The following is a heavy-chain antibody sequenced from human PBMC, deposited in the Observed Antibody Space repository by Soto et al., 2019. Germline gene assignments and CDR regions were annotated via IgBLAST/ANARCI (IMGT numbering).Heavy chain of an antibody. CDR2: ISSSSSYI. Sequence: GGSLRLSCAASGFTFSSYSMNWVRQAPGKGLEWVSSISSSSSYIYYADSVKGRFTISRDNAKNSLYLQMNSLRAEDTAVYYCAGGVQLLPLPGGSGSYVFFDYWGQGTLVTVSS. V-gene: IGHV3-21*01. CDR3: AGGVQLLPLPGGSGSYVFFDY. J-gene: IGHJ4*02. D-gene: IGHD3-10*01. CDR1: GFTFSSYS.